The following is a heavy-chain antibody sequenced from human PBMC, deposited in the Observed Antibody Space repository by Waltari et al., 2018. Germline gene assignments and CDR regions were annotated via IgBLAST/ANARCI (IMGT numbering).Heavy chain of an antibody. CDR2: VKRGGSGM. CDR1: GFAFSSYW. V-gene: IGHV3-74*01. D-gene: IGHD3-3*01. J-gene: IGHJ4*02. CDR3: ARVKFLEWLPQPAVLDY. Sequence: EVQLVESGGGLVQPGGSLRLSCAASGFAFSSYWMHWVRQAPGKGLVWGARVKRGGSGMIYADSVKGRFTISRDNAKNTLHLQMNSLRVEDTAVYYCARVKFLEWLPQPAVLDYWGQGSLVIVSS.